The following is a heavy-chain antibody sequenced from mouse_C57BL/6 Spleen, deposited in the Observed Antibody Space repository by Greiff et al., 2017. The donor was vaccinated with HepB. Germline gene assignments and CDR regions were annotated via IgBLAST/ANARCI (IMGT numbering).Heavy chain of an antibody. CDR3: ARNWVTTVVYFDY. CDR2: IYPGSGNT. D-gene: IGHD1-1*01. J-gene: IGHJ2*01. CDR1: GYTFTDYY. Sequence: LEESGAELVRPGASVKLSCKASGYTFTDYYINWVKQRPGQGLEWIARIYPGSGNTYYNEKFKGKATLTAEKSSSTAYMQLSSLTSEDSAVYFCARNWVTTVVYFDYWGQGTTLTVSS. V-gene: IGHV1-76*01.